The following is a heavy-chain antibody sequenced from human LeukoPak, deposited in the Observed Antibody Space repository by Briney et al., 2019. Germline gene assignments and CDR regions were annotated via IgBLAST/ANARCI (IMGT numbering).Heavy chain of an antibody. Sequence: GGSLRLSCAASGFTFSSYEMSWVRQAPGKGLEWVANIKKDGSEKYYVDSVKGRFTISRDNAKNSLYLQMNSVRAEDTAVYYCARGEAVAGTLLNWFDPWGQGTLVTVSS. V-gene: IGHV3-7*01. CDR2: IKKDGSEK. J-gene: IGHJ5*02. D-gene: IGHD6-19*01. CDR3: ARGEAVAGTLLNWFDP. CDR1: GFTFSSYE.